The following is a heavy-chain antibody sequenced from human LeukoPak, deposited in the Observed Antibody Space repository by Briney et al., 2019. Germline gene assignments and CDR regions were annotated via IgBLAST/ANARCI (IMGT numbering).Heavy chain of an antibody. CDR1: GFTFDDYA. J-gene: IGHJ4*02. V-gene: IGHV3-9*01. CDR2: ISWNSGSI. D-gene: IGHD1-26*01. Sequence: GRSLRLSCAASGFTFDDYAMHWVRQAPGKGLEWGSGISWNSGSIGYADSVKGRFTISRDNAKNSLYLQMSSLRAEDTAVYYCARDVMVGAPGADYWGQGTLVTVSS. CDR3: ARDVMVGAPGADY.